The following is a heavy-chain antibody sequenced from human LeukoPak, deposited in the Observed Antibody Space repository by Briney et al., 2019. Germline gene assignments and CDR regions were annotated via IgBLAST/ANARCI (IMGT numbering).Heavy chain of an antibody. CDR3: AREAGVPPTTQQWPTIVDC. J-gene: IGHJ4*02. Sequence: QAGGSLRLSCAASGFTFGTSWMSWVRQAPGIGLEWVANIMQDGRETYYVASVRGRFTISRDNAKNSLYLQMHSLRAEDTAVYYCAREAGVPPTTQQWPTIVDCWGQGTLVTVSS. CDR1: GFTFGTSW. CDR2: IMQDGRET. D-gene: IGHD5-18*01. V-gene: IGHV3-7*05.